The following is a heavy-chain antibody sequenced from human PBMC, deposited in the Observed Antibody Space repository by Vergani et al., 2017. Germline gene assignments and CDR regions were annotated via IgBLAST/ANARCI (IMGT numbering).Heavy chain of an antibody. J-gene: IGHJ6*02. D-gene: IGHD1/OR15-1a*01. CDR2: IYTSGST. CDR3: AREQTYYYYYGMDV. V-gene: IGHV4-59*10. Sequence: QVQLQQWGAGLLKPSETLSLTCAVYGGSFSGYYRSWIRQPPGKGLEWIGRIYTSGSTNYNPSLKSRVTISVDTSKNQFSLKLSSVTAADTAVYYCAREQTYYYYYGMDVWGQGTTVTVSS. CDR1: GGSFSGYY.